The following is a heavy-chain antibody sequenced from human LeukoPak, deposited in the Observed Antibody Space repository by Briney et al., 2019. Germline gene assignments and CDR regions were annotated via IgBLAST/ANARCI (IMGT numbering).Heavy chain of an antibody. J-gene: IGHJ4*02. CDR1: GFTFSSSW. V-gene: IGHV3-74*01. CDR2: IKTDGSTT. D-gene: IGHD6-19*01. Sequence: QPGGSLRLSCAVSGFTFSSSWMHWVRHAPGKGLVWVSHIKTDGSTTAYADSVKGRFTISRDNAKNTLYLQMNSLRADDTAVYYCAKVASADAQARLNYWGQGTLVTVSS. CDR3: AKVASADAQARLNY.